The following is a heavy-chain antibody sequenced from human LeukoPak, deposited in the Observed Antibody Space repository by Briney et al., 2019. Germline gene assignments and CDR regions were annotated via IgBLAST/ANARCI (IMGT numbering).Heavy chain of an antibody. CDR3: ARLYGNYQTYFDY. CDR2: IYRSGST. V-gene: IGHV4-38-2*02. D-gene: IGHD1-7*01. Sequence: SETLSLTCTVSGYSICSGYYLCWIRQPPGKGLEWVGSIYRSGSTYYNPSLESRATISVDTSTNQFSLKLRSVTAADTAVYYCARLYGNYQTYFDYWGQGTLVTVFS. J-gene: IGHJ4*02. CDR1: GYSICSGYY.